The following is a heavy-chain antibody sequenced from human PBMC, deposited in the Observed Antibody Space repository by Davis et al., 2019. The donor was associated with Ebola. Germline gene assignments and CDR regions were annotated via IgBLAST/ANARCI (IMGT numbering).Heavy chain of an antibody. Sequence: ASVKVSCKASGYTFTGYYMHWVRQAPGQGLEWMGWINPNSGGTNYAQKFQGRVTMTRDTSISTAYMELSRLRSDDTAVYYCARDMTTVTSFDYWGQGTLVTVSS. V-gene: IGHV1-2*02. CDR1: GYTFTGYY. CDR3: ARDMTTVTSFDY. J-gene: IGHJ4*02. CDR2: INPNSGGT. D-gene: IGHD4-17*01.